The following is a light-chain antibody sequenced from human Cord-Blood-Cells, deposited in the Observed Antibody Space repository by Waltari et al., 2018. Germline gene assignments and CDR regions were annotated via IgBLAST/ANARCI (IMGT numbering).Light chain of an antibody. CDR1: QSISSW. V-gene: IGKV1-5*03. J-gene: IGKJ4*01. Sequence: DIQMTQSPSTRSASVGARVTITCRASQSISSWLAWYQQKPGKAPKLLIYKASSLESGVPSRFSGSGSGTEFTLTISSLQPDDFATYYCQQYNSYSLTFGGGTKVEIK. CDR2: KAS. CDR3: QQYNSYSLT.